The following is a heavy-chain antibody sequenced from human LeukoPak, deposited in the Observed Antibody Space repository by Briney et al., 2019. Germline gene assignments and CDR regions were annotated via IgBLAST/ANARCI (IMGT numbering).Heavy chain of an antibody. CDR1: GFTFSDCY. J-gene: IGHJ4*02. CDR3: ARLTWGLVDN. D-gene: IGHD7-27*01. Sequence: GGSLRLSCTASGFTFSDCYMSWIRQAPGKGLEWVSYITNRGTYTNYADSVKGRFTISRDNAKNSLFLQMNSLRAEDTAVYFCARLTWGLVDNWGQGTLVTVSS. CDR2: ITNRGTYT. V-gene: IGHV3-11*06.